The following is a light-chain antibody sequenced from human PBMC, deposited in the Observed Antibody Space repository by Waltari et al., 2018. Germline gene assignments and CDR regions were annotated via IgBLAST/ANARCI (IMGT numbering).Light chain of an antibody. CDR2: KAF. CDR1: QSLVHTDGNTY. V-gene: IGKV2-30*02. Sequence: DVVMTQSPLSLPVTLGQPASISCRSSQSLVHTDGNTYLSWFQQRPGQSPRRLIYKAFNRDGGVPDRFSGSGSGTDFTLRISRVEAEDVGVYYCMQGTHWPYTFGQGTKLE. J-gene: IGKJ2*01. CDR3: MQGTHWPYT.